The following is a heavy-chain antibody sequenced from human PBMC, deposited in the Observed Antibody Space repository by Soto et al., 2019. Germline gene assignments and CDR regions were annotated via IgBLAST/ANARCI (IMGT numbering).Heavy chain of an antibody. D-gene: IGHD3-3*01. CDR3: TTAEYYDFWSGYYGIYYFDY. J-gene: IGHJ4*02. CDR2: IKSKTDGGTT. V-gene: IGHV3-15*07. Sequence: EVQLVESGGGLVKPGGSLRLSCAASGFTFSNAWMNWVRQAPGKGLEWVGRIKSKTDGGTTDYAAPVKGRFTISRDDSKNTLYLQMNSLKTEDTAVYYCTTAEYYDFWSGYYGIYYFDYWGQGPLVTVSS. CDR1: GFTFSNAW.